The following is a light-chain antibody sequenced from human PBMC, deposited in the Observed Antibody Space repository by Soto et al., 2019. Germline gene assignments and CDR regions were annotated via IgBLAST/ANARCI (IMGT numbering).Light chain of an antibody. V-gene: IGLV2-14*01. CDR2: DVS. CDR3: SSFTSRHTYV. J-gene: IGLJ1*01. Sequence: QSALAQPASVSGSPGQSTTISCTGTSRDIGGYNYVSWYQQLPGEAPKLIIYDVSDRPSGVSTRFSGSKSGNTASLTISGLQAEDEGDYYCSSFTSRHTYVFGTGTKVTVL. CDR1: SRDIGGYNY.